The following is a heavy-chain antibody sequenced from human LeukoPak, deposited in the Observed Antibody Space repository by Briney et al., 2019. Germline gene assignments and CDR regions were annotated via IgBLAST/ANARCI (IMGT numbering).Heavy chain of an antibody. CDR2: ISSSSSYI. V-gene: IGHV3-21*01. CDR1: GFTFSSYS. Sequence: PGGSLRLSCAASGFTFSSYSMNWVRQAPGKGLEWVSSISSSSSYIYYADSVKGRFTISRDNAKNTLYLQMNSLRAEDTAVYYCARGGTVFGNIWGQGTMVTVSS. D-gene: IGHD3-9*01. CDR3: ARGGTVFGNI. J-gene: IGHJ3*02.